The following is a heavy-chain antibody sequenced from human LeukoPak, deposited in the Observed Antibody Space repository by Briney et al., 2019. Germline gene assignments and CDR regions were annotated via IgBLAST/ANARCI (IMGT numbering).Heavy chain of an antibody. CDR3: ARKALVGTQRFDY. CDR2: ISSGTSTV. CDR1: GFTFSSYD. J-gene: IGHJ4*02. D-gene: IGHD4-23*01. V-gene: IGHV3-48*01. Sequence: GGSLRLSCAASGFTFSSYDMNWVRQAPGKGLEWVSYISSGTSTVYYADSVEGRFTISRDNAKNSLYLQMNSLRAKDTAVYYCARKALVGTQRFDYWGQGMLVTVSS.